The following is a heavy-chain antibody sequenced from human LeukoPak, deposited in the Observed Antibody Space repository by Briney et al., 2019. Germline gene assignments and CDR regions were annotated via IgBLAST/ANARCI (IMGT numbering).Heavy chain of an antibody. J-gene: IGHJ5*02. CDR2: IYTSGST. CDR3: AREMGIAVAGTRWFDP. D-gene: IGHD6-19*01. Sequence: PSETLSLTCTVSGDSISSYYWSWIRQPAGKGLEWIGRIYTSGSTNYNPSLKSRVTMSVDTSKNQFSLKLSSVTAADTAVYYCAREMGIAVAGTRWFDPWGQGTLVTVSS. CDR1: GDSISSYY. V-gene: IGHV4-4*07.